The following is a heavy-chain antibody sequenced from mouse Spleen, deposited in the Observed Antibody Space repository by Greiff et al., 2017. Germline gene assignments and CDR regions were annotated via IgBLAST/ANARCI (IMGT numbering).Heavy chain of an antibody. D-gene: IGHD2-2*01. Sequence: QVQLQQSGAELARPGASVKLSCKASGYTFTSYGISWVKQRTGQGLEWIGEIYPRSGNTYYNEKFKGKATLTADKSSSTAYMELRSLTSEDSAVYFCARWFGDYAMDYWGQGTSVTVSS. CDR1: GYTFTSYG. V-gene: IGHV1-81*01. CDR3: ARWFGDYAMDY. CDR2: IYPRSGNT. J-gene: IGHJ4*01.